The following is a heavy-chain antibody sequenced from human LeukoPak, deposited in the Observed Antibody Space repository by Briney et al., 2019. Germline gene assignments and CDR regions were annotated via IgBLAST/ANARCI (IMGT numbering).Heavy chain of an antibody. V-gene: IGHV1-69*13. D-gene: IGHD4-17*01. CDR2: IIPIFGTA. CDR3: ARNSDYGDNYAMDF. J-gene: IGHJ6*02. Sequence: ASVKVSCKASGGTFSSYALSWVRQAPGQGLEWMGGIIPIFGTAKYAQKFQGRVTITADESTDTVFMEVSSLRSEDTAVFYCARNSDYGDNYAMDFWGLGTTVTVSS. CDR1: GGTFSSYA.